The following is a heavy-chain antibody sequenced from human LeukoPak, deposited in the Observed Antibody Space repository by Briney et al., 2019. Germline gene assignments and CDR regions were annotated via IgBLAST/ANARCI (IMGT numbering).Heavy chain of an antibody. Sequence: GGSPRLSCAASGFTVSSNYMSWVRQAPGKGLEWVSVIYSGGSTYYADSVKGRFTISRDNSKNTLYLQMNSLRAEDTAVYYCAIHDYGDYDAFDIWGQGTMVTVSS. CDR2: IYSGGST. D-gene: IGHD4-17*01. CDR1: GFTVSSNY. CDR3: AIHDYGDYDAFDI. J-gene: IGHJ3*02. V-gene: IGHV3-53*01.